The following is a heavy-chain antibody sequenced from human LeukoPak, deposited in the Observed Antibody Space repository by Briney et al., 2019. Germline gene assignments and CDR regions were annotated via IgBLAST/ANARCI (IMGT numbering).Heavy chain of an antibody. D-gene: IGHD5-12*01. CDR3: ARGPSTLVATTHRGYYFDY. J-gene: IGHJ4*02. Sequence: SAKVSCKASGYTFTSYDINRVRQATGQGLEGMGWMNPNSGNTGYAQKFQGRVTITRNTSISTAYMELSSLRSEHTAVYYCARGPSTLVATTHRGYYFDYWGQGTLVTVSS. V-gene: IGHV1-8*03. CDR1: GYTFTSYD. CDR2: MNPNSGNT.